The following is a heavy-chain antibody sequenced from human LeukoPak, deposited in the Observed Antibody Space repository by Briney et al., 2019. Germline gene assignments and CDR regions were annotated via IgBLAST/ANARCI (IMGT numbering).Heavy chain of an antibody. CDR3: ARAIATAGTSSWFDH. CDR1: GFTFSSYG. D-gene: IGHD6-13*01. Sequence: GGSLRPSCAASGFTFSSYGMNWVRQIPGKGLEWVSGISGSGGNTYYADSVKGRFTISRDNSKNTLDLQMNSLGAEDTAVYHCARAIATAGTSSWFDHWGQGTLVTVSS. CDR2: ISGSGGNT. V-gene: IGHV3-23*01. J-gene: IGHJ5*02.